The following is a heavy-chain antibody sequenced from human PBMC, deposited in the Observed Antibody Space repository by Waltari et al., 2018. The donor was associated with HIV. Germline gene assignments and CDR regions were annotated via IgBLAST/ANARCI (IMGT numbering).Heavy chain of an antibody. CDR3: ARPEDSSSLYYFAY. Sequence: EVQLVPSGAEVKKPGESLKNSCKGSGYSFTSYWIGWVRKIPGKGLELMGTIHPDHSAARYRPSFQGKVTISPDKSVGTSDVQLSSLNASDTAMYCWARPEDSSSLYYFAYWGQGTLVTVSS. CDR1: GYSFTSYW. V-gene: IGHV5-51*03. CDR2: IHPDHSAA. J-gene: IGHJ4*02. D-gene: IGHD6-13*01.